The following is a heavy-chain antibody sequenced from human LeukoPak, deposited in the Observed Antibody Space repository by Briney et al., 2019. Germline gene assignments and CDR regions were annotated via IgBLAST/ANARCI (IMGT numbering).Heavy chain of an antibody. CDR3: AKHSRDGYNLDY. CDR1: GGTFSSYA. V-gene: IGHV1-69*04. J-gene: IGHJ4*02. D-gene: IGHD5-24*01. Sequence: ASVKVSCKASGGTFSSYAISWVRQAPGQGLEWMGRIIPILGIANYAQKFQGRVTITTDESTGTAYMELSSLRSEDTAVYYCAKHSRDGYNLDYWGQGTLVTVSS. CDR2: IIPILGIA.